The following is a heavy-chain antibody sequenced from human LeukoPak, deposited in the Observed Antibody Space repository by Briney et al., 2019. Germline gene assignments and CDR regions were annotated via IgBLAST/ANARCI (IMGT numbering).Heavy chain of an antibody. CDR2: IHHSGST. V-gene: IGHV4-38-2*01. Sequence: SETLSLTCAVSGYSISRGYHWCWIRPPPGKVLEWIGSIHHSGSTYYNSSLKSRVTISVDTSKNQFSLKVSSVTAADTAVYYCARVNWNPDYWGQGTLVTVSS. D-gene: IGHD1-1*01. J-gene: IGHJ4*02. CDR1: GYSISRGYH. CDR3: ARVNWNPDY.